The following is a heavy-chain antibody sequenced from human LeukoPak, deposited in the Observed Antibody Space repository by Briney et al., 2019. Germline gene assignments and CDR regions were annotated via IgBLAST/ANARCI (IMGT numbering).Heavy chain of an antibody. CDR3: AREVYGSGSYYFDY. Sequence: ASVKVSCKASGYTFTSYAMNWVRQALGQGLEWMGWINTNTGNPTYAQGFTGRFVFSLDTSVSTAYLQISSLKAEDTAVYYCAREVYGSGSYYFDYWGQGTLVTVSS. V-gene: IGHV7-4-1*02. D-gene: IGHD3-10*01. CDR2: INTNTGNP. CDR1: GYTFTSYA. J-gene: IGHJ4*02.